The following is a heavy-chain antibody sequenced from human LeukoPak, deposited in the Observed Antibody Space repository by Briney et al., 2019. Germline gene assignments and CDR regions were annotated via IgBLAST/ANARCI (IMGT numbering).Heavy chain of an antibody. V-gene: IGHV4-39*07. CDR3: ARVDYYYYMDV. J-gene: IGHJ6*03. Sequence: PSETLSLTCTVSGGSISGSTYYWGWIRQPPGKGLEWIANTYYSGNTYYNPSLKSRVTMSVDTSKNQLSLNVSSVTAADAAVYYCARVDYYYYMDVWGTGTTVTVSS. CDR2: TYYSGNT. CDR1: GGSISGSTYY.